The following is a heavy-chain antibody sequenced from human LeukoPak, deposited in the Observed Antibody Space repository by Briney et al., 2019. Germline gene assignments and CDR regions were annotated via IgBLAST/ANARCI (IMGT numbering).Heavy chain of an antibody. J-gene: IGHJ4*02. Sequence: PSETLSLTCSVSGDSIGSRSYYWSWIRQPPGKGLEWIGSVYYSGTTYYNPSLKSRVTVSVDTSKNQFSLRLSSATTADTAVYYCARHSSGTYYRFDYWGQGTLVTVSS. V-gene: IGHV4-39*01. D-gene: IGHD1-26*01. CDR2: VYYSGTT. CDR3: ARHSSGTYYRFDY. CDR1: GDSIGSRSYY.